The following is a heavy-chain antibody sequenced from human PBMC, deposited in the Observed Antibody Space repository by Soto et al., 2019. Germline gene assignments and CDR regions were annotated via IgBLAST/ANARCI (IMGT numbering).Heavy chain of an antibody. Sequence: ASVKVSCKASGYTFTSYAMHWVRQAPGQRLEWMGWINAGNGNTKYSQKFQGRVTITRDTSASTAYMELSSLRSEDTAAYYCARVSQRSHFDYWGQGTLVTVSS. CDR2: INAGNGNT. V-gene: IGHV1-3*01. CDR1: GYTFTSYA. CDR3: ARVSQRSHFDY. D-gene: IGHD1-1*01. J-gene: IGHJ4*02.